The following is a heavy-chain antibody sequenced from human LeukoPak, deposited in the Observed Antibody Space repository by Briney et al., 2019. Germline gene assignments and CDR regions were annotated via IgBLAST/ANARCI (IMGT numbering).Heavy chain of an antibody. V-gene: IGHV1-2*02. CDR1: GYTFTDYY. D-gene: IGHD1-26*01. Sequence: ASVKVSCKTSGYTFTDYYIHWVRQAPGQGLEWMGWINPKSGATDFAQKFQGRITLARDTSITTAHMEMNRLTSDDTAVYFCTIDEWELPGYWGQGTRVTVAT. J-gene: IGHJ4*02. CDR2: INPKSGAT. CDR3: TIDEWELPGY.